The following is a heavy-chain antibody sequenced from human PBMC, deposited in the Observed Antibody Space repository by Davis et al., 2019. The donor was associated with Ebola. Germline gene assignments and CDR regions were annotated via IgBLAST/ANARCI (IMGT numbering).Heavy chain of an antibody. CDR1: GFTFTAYY. D-gene: IGHD1-7*01. J-gene: IGHJ4*02. Sequence: AASVKVSCKASGFTFTAYYMHWVRQAPGQGLEWMGRINPNSGGTNYAQKFQGRVTMTRDTSISTAYMELSRLRSDDTAVYYCASFVGITGTTGDYWGQGTLVTVSS. CDR3: ASFVGITGTTGDY. CDR2: INPNSGGT. V-gene: IGHV1-2*06.